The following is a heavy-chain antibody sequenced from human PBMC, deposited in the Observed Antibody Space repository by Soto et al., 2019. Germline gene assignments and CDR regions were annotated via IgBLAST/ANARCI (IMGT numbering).Heavy chain of an antibody. CDR1: GFTFSNAW. CDR3: TTDVNDRIQYYYDSSGLDY. CDR2: IKSKTDGGTT. D-gene: IGHD3-22*01. J-gene: IGHJ4*02. Sequence: EVQLVESGGGLVKPGGSLRLSCAASGFTFSNAWMNWVRQAPGKGLEWVGRIKSKTDGGTTDYAAPVKGRFTISRDDSKNTLYLQMNSLKTEDTAVYYCTTDVNDRIQYYYDSSGLDYWGQGTLVTVSS. V-gene: IGHV3-15*07.